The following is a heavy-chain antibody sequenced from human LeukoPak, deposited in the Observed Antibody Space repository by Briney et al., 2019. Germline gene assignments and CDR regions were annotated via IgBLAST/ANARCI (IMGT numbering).Heavy chain of an antibody. CDR3: ARGGGYFDWLLAYYFDY. CDR2: MNPNSGNT. D-gene: IGHD3-9*01. V-gene: IGHV1-8*01. Sequence: ASVKVSCKASGYTFTSYDINWVRQTTGQGLEWMGWMNPNSGNTGYAQKFQGRVSMTRNTSTSTAYMELSSLRSDDTAVYYCARGGGYFDWLLAYYFDYWGQGTLVTVSS. CDR1: GYTFTSYD. J-gene: IGHJ4*02.